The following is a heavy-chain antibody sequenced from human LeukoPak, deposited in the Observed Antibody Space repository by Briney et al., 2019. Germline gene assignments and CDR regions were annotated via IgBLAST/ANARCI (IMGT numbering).Heavy chain of an antibody. CDR2: ISSSGSTI. D-gene: IGHD1-26*01. Sequence: GGSLRLSCAASGFTFSSYEMNWVRQAPGKGLEWVSYISSSGSTIYYADSVKGRFTISRDNAKNSLYLQMNSLRAEDTAVYYCARDSGSYPSDWGQGTLVTVSS. J-gene: IGHJ4*02. CDR3: ARDSGSYPSD. CDR1: GFTFSSYE. V-gene: IGHV3-48*03.